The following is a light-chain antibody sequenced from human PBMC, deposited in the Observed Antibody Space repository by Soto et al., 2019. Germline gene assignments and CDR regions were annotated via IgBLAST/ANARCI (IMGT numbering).Light chain of an antibody. CDR2: AAS. J-gene: IGKJ5*01. Sequence: DIQMTQSPSSLSASVGDRFTFTCRASQSIDNYLNWYQQKPGKAPKLLIYAASSLQSGVPSRFSGGGSGTDFTLTIDRLQSDDFATYYCQHSSSDLITFGQGTRLEIK. V-gene: IGKV1-39*01. CDR3: QHSSSDLIT. CDR1: QSIDNY.